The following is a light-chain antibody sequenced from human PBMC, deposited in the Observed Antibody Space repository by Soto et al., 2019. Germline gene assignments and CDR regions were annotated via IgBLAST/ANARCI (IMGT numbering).Light chain of an antibody. CDR2: GAS. V-gene: IGKV3-20*01. CDR1: QSVSSSY. Sequence: LTQCPGILYLSAAESATLSCRSIQSVSSSYLAWYQQKPGQAPRLLIYGASSRATGIPDRFSGSGSGTDFTLTISRLEPEDFAVYYCPQYGSSPPVTFGPGTKVDI. J-gene: IGKJ3*01. CDR3: PQYGSSPPVT.